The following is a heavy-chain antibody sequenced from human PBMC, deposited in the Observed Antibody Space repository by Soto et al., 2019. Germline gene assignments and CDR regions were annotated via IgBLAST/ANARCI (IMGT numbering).Heavy chain of an antibody. CDR3: VSSLEGDWLIVAY. CDR1: GFTFSSHA. CDR2: IGYHGTVK. J-gene: IGHJ4*02. Sequence: QVHLVESGGDVVQPGKSLRLSCAASGFTFSSHALHWVRQAPGKGLEWVAVIGYHGTVKHYADSVKGRFTISRDNSKATVSLQMDGLRIAYSATYYCVSSLEGDWLIVAYWGQGTLVTIPS. D-gene: IGHD2-21*01. V-gene: IGHV3-30-3*01.